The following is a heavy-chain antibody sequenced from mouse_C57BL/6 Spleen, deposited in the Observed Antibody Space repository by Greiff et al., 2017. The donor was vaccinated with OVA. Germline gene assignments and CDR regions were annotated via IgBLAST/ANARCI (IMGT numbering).Heavy chain of an antibody. CDR1: GYAFSSSW. D-gene: IGHD1-1*01. CDR2: LYPGDGDT. J-gene: IGHJ2*01. Sequence: QVQLQQSGPELVKPGASVKISCKASGYAFSSSWMNWVKQRPGKGLEWIGRLYPGDGDTNYNGKFKGKATLTADQSSSTAYMQLIRLTSEDSAVYFCARGSITTVPDYWGQGTTLTVSS. CDR3: ARGSITTVPDY. V-gene: IGHV1-82*01.